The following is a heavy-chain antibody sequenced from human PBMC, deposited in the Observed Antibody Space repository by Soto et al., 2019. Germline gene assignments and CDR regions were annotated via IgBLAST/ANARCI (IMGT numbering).Heavy chain of an antibody. D-gene: IGHD2-15*01. Sequence: QVQLVQSGAEVKKPGSSVKVSCKASGGTFSSYTISWVRQAPGQGLEWMGRIIPILGIANYAQKFQGRVTSAADKSTSAAYMELSSLRSEDTAVYYWARGVVAATNNWFDPWGQGTLVTGSS. CDR1: GGTFSSYT. CDR3: ARGVVAATNNWFDP. J-gene: IGHJ5*02. CDR2: IIPILGIA. V-gene: IGHV1-69*02.